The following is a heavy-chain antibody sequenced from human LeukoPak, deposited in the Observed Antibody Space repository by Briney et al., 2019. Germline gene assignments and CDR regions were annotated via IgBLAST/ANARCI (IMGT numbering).Heavy chain of an antibody. J-gene: IGHJ4*02. CDR3: ARGLYGDNGGY. V-gene: IGHV3-48*01. CDR2: ISSDSNTI. Sequence: GGSLRLSCAASGFTFSSYSMNWVRQAPGKGLEWVSYISSDSNTIYYADSVKGRFTISRDNAKNSLYLQMNSLRAEDTAVYYCARGLYGDNGGYWGQGTLVTVSS. CDR1: GFTFSSYS. D-gene: IGHD4-17*01.